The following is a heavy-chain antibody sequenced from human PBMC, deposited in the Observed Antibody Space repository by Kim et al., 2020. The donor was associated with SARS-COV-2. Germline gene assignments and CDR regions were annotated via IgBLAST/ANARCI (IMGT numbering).Heavy chain of an antibody. CDR1: GYSFTSYW. J-gene: IGHJ4*02. V-gene: IGHV5-51*01. CDR3: ATQGSYNGFYFDY. CDR2: IYPGDPDT. D-gene: IGHD1-26*01. Sequence: GESLKISCKGSGYSFTSYWIGWVRQMPGKGLEWMGIIYPGDPDTRYSPSFQGQVTISADKSISTAYLQWSSLKASDTAMYYCATQGSYNGFYFDYWRQGTLVTVSS.